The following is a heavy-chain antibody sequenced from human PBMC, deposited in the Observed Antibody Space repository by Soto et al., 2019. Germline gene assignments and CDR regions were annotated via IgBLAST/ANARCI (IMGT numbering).Heavy chain of an antibody. CDR2: IYYTGST. V-gene: IGHV4-31*03. CDR1: GGSITSGPYY. J-gene: IGHJ5*02. D-gene: IGHD4-17*01. Sequence: QVQLQESGPGLVKPSQTLSLTCTVSGGSITSGPYYWSWIRQHPGKGLEWIGYIYYTGSTYSNPSLESRITMSVDTSKTQLSLKLRSVTAADTAVYYCARLFGDYVGWFDPWGQGTLVTVYS. CDR3: ARLFGDYVGWFDP.